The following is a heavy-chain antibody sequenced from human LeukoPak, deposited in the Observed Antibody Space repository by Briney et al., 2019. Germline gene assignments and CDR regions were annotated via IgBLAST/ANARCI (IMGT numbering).Heavy chain of an antibody. D-gene: IGHD4-17*01. CDR2: ISSSGSNI. J-gene: IGHJ3*02. Sequence: PGGSLRLSCAASGFTFSDYYMSWIRQAPGKGLEWLSYISSSGSNIDYADSVKGRFTISRDNAENSLYLQMNTLRAEDTAVYFCARGGLRSYNAFDIWGQGTMVTVSS. V-gene: IGHV3-11*01. CDR1: GFTFSDYY. CDR3: ARGGLRSYNAFDI.